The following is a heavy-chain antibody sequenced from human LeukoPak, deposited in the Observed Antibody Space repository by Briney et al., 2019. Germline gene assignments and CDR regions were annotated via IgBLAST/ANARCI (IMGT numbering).Heavy chain of an antibody. D-gene: IGHD2-21*02. CDR3: ARDRVVTAVRNHFHY. J-gene: IGHJ4*02. CDR1: GYTFTSYG. V-gene: IGHV1-18*01. Sequence: ASVKVFCKASGYTFTSYGISWVRQAPGQGLEWMGWISAYNGNTNYAQKLQGRVTMTTDTSTSTAYMELRSLRSGDTAVYYCARDRVVTAVRNHFHYWGQGTLVTVSS. CDR2: ISAYNGNT.